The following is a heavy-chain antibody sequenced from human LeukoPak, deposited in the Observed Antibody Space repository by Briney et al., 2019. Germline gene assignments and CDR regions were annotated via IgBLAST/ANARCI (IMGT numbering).Heavy chain of an antibody. V-gene: IGHV3-7*01. Sequence: PGGSLRLSCAASGFTFSSYWMSWVRQAPGKGLEWVANIKQDGSEKYYVDSVKGRFTISRDNAKNSLYLQMNSLRAEDTAVHYCARGVYGSGSYRFDYWGQGTLVTVSS. D-gene: IGHD3-10*01. CDR1: GFTFSSYW. CDR2: IKQDGSEK. J-gene: IGHJ4*02. CDR3: ARGVYGSGSYRFDY.